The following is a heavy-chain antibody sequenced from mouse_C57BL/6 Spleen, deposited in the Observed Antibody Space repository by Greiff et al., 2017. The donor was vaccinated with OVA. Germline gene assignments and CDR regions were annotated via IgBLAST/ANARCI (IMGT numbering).Heavy chain of an antibody. Sequence: EVKLVESGGGLVKPGGSLKLSCAASGFTFSSYAMSWVRQTPEKRLEWVATISDGGSYTYYPDNVKGRFTISRDNAKNNLYLQMSHLKSEDTAMYYCARDWGDYDVRYFDVWGTGTTVTVSS. CDR3: ARDWGDYDVRYFDV. CDR1: GFTFSSYA. D-gene: IGHD2-4*01. J-gene: IGHJ1*03. V-gene: IGHV5-4*01. CDR2: ISDGGSYT.